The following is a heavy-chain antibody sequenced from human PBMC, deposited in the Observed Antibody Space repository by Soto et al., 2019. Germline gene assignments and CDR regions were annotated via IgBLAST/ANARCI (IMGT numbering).Heavy chain of an antibody. CDR2: ISGSGGST. D-gene: IGHD4-17*01. Sequence: EVQLLESGGGLVQPGGSLRLSCAASGFTFSSYAMSWVRQAPGKGLEWVSAISGSGGSTYYADSVKGRFTISRDNSKNTLYLKMNSLRAEDTDVYYCAKYGGRTTVTTYPDYWGQGTLVTVA. J-gene: IGHJ4*02. CDR3: AKYGGRTTVTTYPDY. V-gene: IGHV3-23*01. CDR1: GFTFSSYA.